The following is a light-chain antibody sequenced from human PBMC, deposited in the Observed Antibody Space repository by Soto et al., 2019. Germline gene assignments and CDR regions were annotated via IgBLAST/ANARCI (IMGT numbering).Light chain of an antibody. V-gene: IGLV1-40*01. CDR2: GTT. CDR3: QSYDSSLRGSV. CDR1: SSNLGPASD. Sequence: QSVLTQLPSGSGAPGQTGTISCAGSSSNLGPASDVHWDQQVSGTAPNLINYGTTNRPSGVPARVSGYRSGTSASLAITGLHPEDEADYYSQSYDSSLRGSVCGPGTKVTVL. J-gene: IGLJ1*01.